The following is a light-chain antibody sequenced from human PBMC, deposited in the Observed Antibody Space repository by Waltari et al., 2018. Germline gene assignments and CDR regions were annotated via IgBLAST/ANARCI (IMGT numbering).Light chain of an antibody. CDR2: DVS. J-gene: IGLJ2*01. V-gene: IGLV2-14*03. CDR1: RSDVGGYEY. Sequence: QSALTQPASVSGSPGQSVTISCTGTRSDVGGYEYVFWYQQHPGKAPKFLVYDVSNRHSGVSNRLAGSQYGNTASLTISGLLTDDEAEYFCSSYTANRLVLFGAGAKVTVL. CDR3: SSYTANRLVL.